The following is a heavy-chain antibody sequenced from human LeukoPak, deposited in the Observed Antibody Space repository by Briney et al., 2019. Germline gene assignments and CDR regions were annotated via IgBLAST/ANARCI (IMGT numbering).Heavy chain of an antibody. CDR1: GFTVSSNY. V-gene: IGHV3-53*01. J-gene: IGHJ4*02. Sequence: PGGSLRLSCAVSGFTVSSNYMSWVRQAPGKGLEGVSVIYGGGYTHYADSVKGRFTISRDNSKNTVYLQMNSLTAEDTAVYYCARDGDSGSYSTFDYWGQGTLVTVSS. CDR2: IYGGGYT. D-gene: IGHD1-26*01. CDR3: ARDGDSGSYSTFDY.